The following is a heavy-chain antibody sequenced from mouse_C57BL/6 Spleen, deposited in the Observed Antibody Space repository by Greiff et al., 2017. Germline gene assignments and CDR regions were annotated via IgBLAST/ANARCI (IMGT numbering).Heavy chain of an antibody. CDR1: GYTFTSYG. J-gene: IGHJ1*03. CDR3: AKSTGSSYLYFDF. Sequence: VQLQQSGAELARPGASVKLSCKASGYTFTSYGISWVKQRTGQGLEWIGEIYPRSGNTYYNAKFKGKATLTADKSSSTAYMELRSLTSEDSAVYFCAKSTGSSYLYFDFWGTGTTVTVSS. V-gene: IGHV1-81*01. D-gene: IGHD1-1*01. CDR2: IYPRSGNT.